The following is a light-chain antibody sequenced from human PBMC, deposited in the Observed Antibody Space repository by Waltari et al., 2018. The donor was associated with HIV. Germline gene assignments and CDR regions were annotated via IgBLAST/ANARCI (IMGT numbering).Light chain of an antibody. V-gene: IGLV2-23*02. CDR3: CSYAGSNIP. CDR2: EVY. J-gene: IGLJ2*01. Sequence: SALTQPASVSGSFRHSIPMSFTGTSRDVWGYNLVSWYQHHPGKAPKLIIYEVYKRPSGVSNRFSGSKSGNSASLTISGLQTEDEADYYCCSYAGSNIPFGGGTKVTVL. CDR1: SRDVWGYNL.